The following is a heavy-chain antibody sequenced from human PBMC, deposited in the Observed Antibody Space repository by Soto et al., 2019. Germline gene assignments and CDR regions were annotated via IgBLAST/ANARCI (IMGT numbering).Heavy chain of an antibody. CDR3: AGGLGYCSSTSCPPFDY. V-gene: IGHV1-2*04. J-gene: IGHJ4*02. D-gene: IGHD2-2*01. CDR2: INPNSGGT. CDR1: GYTFTGYY. Sequence: ASVKVSCKASGYTFTGYYMHWVRQAPGQGLEWMGWINPNSGGTNYAQKFQGWVTMTRDTSISTAYMELSRLRSDDTAVYYCAGGLGYCSSTSCPPFDYWGQGTLVTVSS.